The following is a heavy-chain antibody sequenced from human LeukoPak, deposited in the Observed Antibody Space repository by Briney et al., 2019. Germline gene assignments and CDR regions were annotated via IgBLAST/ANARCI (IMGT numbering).Heavy chain of an antibody. CDR2: ISAYNGNT. V-gene: IGHV1-18*01. Sequence: ASVKVSCKASGYTFTSYGISWVRQAPGQGLECMGWISAYNGNTNYAQKLQGRVTMTTDTSTSTAYMELRSLRTDDTAVYYCSKKGQDDNGGKPDWGQGTLVTVSS. CDR3: SKKGQDDNGGKPD. D-gene: IGHD1-1*01. J-gene: IGHJ4*02. CDR1: GYTFTSYG.